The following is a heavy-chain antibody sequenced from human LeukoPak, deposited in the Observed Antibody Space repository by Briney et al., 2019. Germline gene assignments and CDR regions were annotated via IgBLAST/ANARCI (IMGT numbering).Heavy chain of an antibody. CDR2: IYHSGST. Sequence: NPSETLSLTCTVSGYSISSDYYWGWIRQPPGKGLEWIGGIYHSGSTHSNPSLKSRVTISIDASKNQFSLKLSSVTAADTAVYYCARAIAAAVDYWGQGTLVTVSS. CDR3: ARAIAAAVDY. J-gene: IGHJ4*02. V-gene: IGHV4-38-2*02. D-gene: IGHD6-13*01. CDR1: GYSISSDYY.